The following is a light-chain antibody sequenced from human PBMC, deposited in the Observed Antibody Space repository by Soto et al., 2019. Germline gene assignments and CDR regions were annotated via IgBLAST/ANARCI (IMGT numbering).Light chain of an antibody. CDR1: QGINSR. J-gene: IGKJ4*01. CDR2: AAS. Sequence: DIQMTQSPSSVSASVGDRVTITCRASQGINSRLAWYQQRPGKAPELLIYAASSLQSGVPSRFSGSGSGTDFTLTISSLQPEDFATYYCQQSNTFPLSLGGGTKVDIK. CDR3: QQSNTFPLS. V-gene: IGKV1D-12*01.